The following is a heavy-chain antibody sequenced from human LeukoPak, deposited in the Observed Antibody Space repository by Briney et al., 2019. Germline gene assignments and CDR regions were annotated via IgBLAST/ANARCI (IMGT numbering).Heavy chain of an antibody. D-gene: IGHD7-27*01. V-gene: IGHV4-59*01. CDR1: GGSISSYY. J-gene: IGHJ2*01. CDR2: IYYSGST. Sequence: SETLSLTCTVSGGSISSYYRSWLRQPPGKGLEWIGYIYYSGSTNYNPSLKSRVTISVDTSKNQFSLKLRSVTAADTAVYYCAKSGVGWYFDIWGRGTLVTVSS. CDR3: AKSGVGWYFDI.